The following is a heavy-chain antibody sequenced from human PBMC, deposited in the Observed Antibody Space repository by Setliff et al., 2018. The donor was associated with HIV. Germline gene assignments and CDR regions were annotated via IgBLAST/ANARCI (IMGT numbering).Heavy chain of an antibody. D-gene: IGHD3-3*01. CDR1: GGSISSGSYY. CDR3: ARIFGDQGYYYGMDV. CDR2: IYTSGGT. V-gene: IGHV4-61*02. J-gene: IGHJ6*02. Sequence: SETLSLTCTVSGGSISSGSYYWSWIRQPAGKGLEWIGRIYTSGGTNYNPSLKSRVTISVDTSKKQFSLKLSSVIAADTAVYYCARIFGDQGYYYGMDVWGQGTTVTVSS.